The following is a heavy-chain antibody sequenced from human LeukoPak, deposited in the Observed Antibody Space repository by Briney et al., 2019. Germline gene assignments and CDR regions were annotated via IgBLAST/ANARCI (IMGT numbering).Heavy chain of an antibody. V-gene: IGHV4-4*07. Sequence: KSSETLSLACTVCGGSISSYYWSWIRQPAGEGLEWIGRIYTSGSTNYNPSLKSRVTMSVDTSKNQFSLKLSSVTAADTAVYYCASSPGYCSSISCYSYFDYWGQGTLVTVSS. D-gene: IGHD2-2*02. CDR2: IYTSGST. J-gene: IGHJ4*02. CDR1: GGSISSYY. CDR3: ASSPGYCSSISCYSYFDY.